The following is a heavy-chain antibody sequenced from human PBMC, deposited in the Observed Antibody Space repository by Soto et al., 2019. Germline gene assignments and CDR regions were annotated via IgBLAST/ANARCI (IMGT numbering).Heavy chain of an antibody. D-gene: IGHD3-10*01. CDR2: IIPIFGTA. V-gene: IGHV1-69*13. J-gene: IGHJ6*02. CDR1: GGSFSSYA. CDR3: ARVVRPTFSYDNCMHA. Sequence: GASVKVSCKASGGSFSSYAISWGRRAPGQGLEWMGGIIPIFGTANYAQKFQGRVTITADESTSTAYMELSSLRSEDTAVYYCARVVRPTFSYDNCMHARGQGTTVTVS.